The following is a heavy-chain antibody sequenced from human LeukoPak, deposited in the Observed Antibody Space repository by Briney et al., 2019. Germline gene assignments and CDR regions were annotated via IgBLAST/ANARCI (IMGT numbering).Heavy chain of an antibody. CDR1: GGTFSSYA. Sequence: GASVKVSCKASGGTFSSYAIGWVRQAPGQGLEWMGGIIPIFGTANYAQKFQGRVTITADESTSTAYMELSSLRSGDTAVYYCARALESGYYYDSNAFDIWGQGTMVTVSS. CDR2: IIPIFGTA. D-gene: IGHD3-22*01. J-gene: IGHJ3*02. CDR3: ARALESGYYYDSNAFDI. V-gene: IGHV1-69*13.